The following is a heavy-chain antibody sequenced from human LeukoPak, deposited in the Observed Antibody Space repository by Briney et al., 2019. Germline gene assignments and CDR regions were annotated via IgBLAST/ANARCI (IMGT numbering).Heavy chain of an antibody. Sequence: PGGSLRLSCAASGFTFSSYGMHWVRQAPGKGLEWVAVISYDGSNKYYADSVKGRFTISRDNSKNTLYLQMNSLRAEDTAVYYCAKRGSFDYWGQGTLVTVSS. V-gene: IGHV3-30*18. CDR3: AKRGSFDY. CDR1: GFTFSSYG. D-gene: IGHD3-10*01. J-gene: IGHJ4*02. CDR2: ISYDGSNK.